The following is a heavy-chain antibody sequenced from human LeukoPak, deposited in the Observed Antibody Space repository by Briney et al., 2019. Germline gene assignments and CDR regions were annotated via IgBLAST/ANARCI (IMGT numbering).Heavy chain of an antibody. Sequence: GGSLRLSCAASGFTFSSYAMSWVRQAPGKGLEWVSAISGSGGSTHYADSVKGRFTISRDNSKNTLYLQMNSLRAEDTAVYYCARGPPLYYYDSSGYLDYWGQGTLVTVSS. J-gene: IGHJ4*02. CDR1: GFTFSSYA. D-gene: IGHD3-22*01. CDR3: ARGPPLYYYDSSGYLDY. CDR2: ISGSGGST. V-gene: IGHV3-23*01.